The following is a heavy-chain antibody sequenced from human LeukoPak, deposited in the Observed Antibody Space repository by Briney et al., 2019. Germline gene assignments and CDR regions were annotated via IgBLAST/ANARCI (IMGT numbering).Heavy chain of an antibody. CDR1: GFTFSSYA. J-gene: IGHJ4*02. Sequence: GGSLRLSCAASGFTFSSYAMSWVRQAPGKGLEWVSAISGSGGSTYYADSVKGRFTISRDSSKNTLYLQMNSLRAEDTAVYYCAKDTCTNGVCQPYFDYWGQGTLVTVSS. V-gene: IGHV3-23*01. D-gene: IGHD2-8*01. CDR2: ISGSGGST. CDR3: AKDTCTNGVCQPYFDY.